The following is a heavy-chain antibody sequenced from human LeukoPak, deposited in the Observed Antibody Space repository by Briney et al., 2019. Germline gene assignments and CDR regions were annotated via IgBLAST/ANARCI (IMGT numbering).Heavy chain of an antibody. CDR2: INSDGSST. J-gene: IGHJ5*02. D-gene: IGHD2-2*01. Sequence: HSGGSLRLSCAASGFTFSSYWMHWVRQAPGKGLVWVSRINSDGSSTSYADSVKGRFTISRDNAKNTLYLQMNSLRAEDTAVYYCARGRGYCSGTSCYVWFDPWGRGTLVTVSS. CDR3: ARGRGYCSGTSCYVWFDP. V-gene: IGHV3-74*01. CDR1: GFTFSSYW.